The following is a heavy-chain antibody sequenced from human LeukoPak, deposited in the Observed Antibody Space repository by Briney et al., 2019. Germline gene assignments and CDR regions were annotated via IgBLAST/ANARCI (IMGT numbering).Heavy chain of an antibody. Sequence: GGSLRLSCAASGFIFSDHYMDWVRQAPGKGLEWVAVISYDGSNKYYADSVKGRFTISRDNSKNTLYLQMNSLRAEDTAVYYCARGPVAASEDYWGQGTLVTVSS. V-gene: IGHV3-30-3*01. CDR1: GFIFSDHY. D-gene: IGHD2-15*01. CDR3: ARGPVAASEDY. CDR2: ISYDGSNK. J-gene: IGHJ4*02.